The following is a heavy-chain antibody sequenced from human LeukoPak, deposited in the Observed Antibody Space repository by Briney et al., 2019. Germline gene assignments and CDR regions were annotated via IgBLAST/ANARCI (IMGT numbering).Heavy chain of an antibody. J-gene: IGHJ4*02. D-gene: IGHD3-22*01. V-gene: IGHV1-18*01. CDR3: ARESRYYYDSSGYLYYFDY. Sequence: GASVKVSCKASGYTFTSYGIIWVRQAPGQGLEWMGWISAYNGNTNYAQKLQGRVTMTTDTSTSTAYMELRSLRSDDTAVYYCARESRYYYDSSGYLYYFDYWGQGTLVTVSS. CDR1: GYTFTSYG. CDR2: ISAYNGNT.